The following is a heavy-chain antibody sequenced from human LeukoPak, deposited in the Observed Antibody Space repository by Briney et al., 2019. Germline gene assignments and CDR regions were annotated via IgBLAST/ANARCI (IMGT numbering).Heavy chain of an antibody. CDR2: FSASDGSR. J-gene: IGHJ4*02. CDR1: GFSFSSYG. D-gene: IGHD5-12*01. CDR3: AKDGGYSGYVLDY. V-gene: IGHV3-23*01. Sequence: PGGSLRLSCEASGFSFSSYGMSWVRQAPGEGLEWVSGFSASDGSRYYADSVKGRFTISRDNSKNTLYLQMNSLRAEDTAVYYCAKDGGYSGYVLDYWGQGSLVTVSS.